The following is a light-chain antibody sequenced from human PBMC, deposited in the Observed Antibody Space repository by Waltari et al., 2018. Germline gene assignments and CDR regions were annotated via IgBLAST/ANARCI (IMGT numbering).Light chain of an antibody. CDR1: QSVSSN. J-gene: IGKJ4*01. CDR3: QQYNNWALT. V-gene: IGKV3-15*01. Sequence: EIVMTQSPATLSVSPGERPTLSCRASQSVSSNLARYQQKPGQAPRLLIYGASTRATGIPARFSGSGTGTEFTLTFSSLQSEDFAVYCCQQYNNWALTFGGGAKVEI. CDR2: GAS.